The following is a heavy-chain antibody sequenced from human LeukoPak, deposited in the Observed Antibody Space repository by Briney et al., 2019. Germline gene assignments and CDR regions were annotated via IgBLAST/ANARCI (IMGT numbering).Heavy chain of an antibody. CDR1: GFTFSDYY. D-gene: IGHD2-21*02. Sequence: RGSPRLSCAASGFTFSDYYTSWIRQAPGKGLEWVSYISGTSTYTNYADSVKGRFTISRDNAKNSLYLQMNSLRAEDTAVYYCARDISYCGGDCAPYYFDYWRQGTLVPVSS. V-gene: IGHV3-11*05. J-gene: IGHJ4*02. CDR3: ARDISYCGGDCAPYYFDY. CDR2: ISGTSTYT.